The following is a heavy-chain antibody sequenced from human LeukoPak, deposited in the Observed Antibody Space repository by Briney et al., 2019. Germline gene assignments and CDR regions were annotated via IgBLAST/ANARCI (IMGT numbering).Heavy chain of an antibody. CDR3: ARGVYSKDTAMGDYYYYMDV. J-gene: IGHJ6*03. CDR1: GGSISSYY. Sequence: PSETLSLTCTVSGGSISSYYWSWIRQPAGKGLEWIGRIHTSGSTNYNPSLKSRLTMSVDTSKNQFSLKLSSVTAADTAVYYCARGVYSKDTAMGDYYYYMDVWGKGTTVTVSS. D-gene: IGHD5-18*01. V-gene: IGHV4-4*07. CDR2: IHTSGST.